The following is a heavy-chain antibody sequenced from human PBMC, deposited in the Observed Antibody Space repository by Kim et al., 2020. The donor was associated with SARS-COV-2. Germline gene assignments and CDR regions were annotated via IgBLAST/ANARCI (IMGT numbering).Heavy chain of an antibody. Sequence: GGSLRLSCTVSGFTVTNTWMSWVRQPPGKGLEWVGRLTSKASGGTADYAAPVKGRFTISRDDSKNTFFLEMSSLKTEDTALYYCAGGGSNFGYWGQGTLVTVSS. CDR3: AGGGSNFGY. J-gene: IGHJ4*02. V-gene: IGHV3-15*01. CDR1: GFTVTNTW. CDR2: LTSKASGGTA. D-gene: IGHD2-2*01.